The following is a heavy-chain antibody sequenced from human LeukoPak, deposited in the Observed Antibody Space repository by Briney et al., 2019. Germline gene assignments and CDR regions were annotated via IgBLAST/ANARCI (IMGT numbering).Heavy chain of an antibody. Sequence: ASVKVSCKASGYIFTGYFIHWVRQAPGQGLEWMGRINPNSGGTTYAQKFQDRVTMTRDTSITTAYMELSRLRSDDTAVYYCAKSIAAAGTEDYWGQGTLVTVSS. CDR1: GYIFTGYF. CDR2: INPNSGGT. V-gene: IGHV1-2*06. J-gene: IGHJ4*02. CDR3: AKSIAAAGTEDY. D-gene: IGHD6-13*01.